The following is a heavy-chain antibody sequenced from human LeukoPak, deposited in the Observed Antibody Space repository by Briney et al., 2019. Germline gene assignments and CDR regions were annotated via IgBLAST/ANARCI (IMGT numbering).Heavy chain of an antibody. CDR3: ACDFRYLGHDF. Sequence: PGGSLRLSCTASAFTLGDFYMSWIRQAPGKGPEWIAYISNVGLTTYYAESVKGRFTISRDNAKNSLYLQMNSLRAEDTAVYYCACDFRYLGHDFWGQGSLVTVSS. V-gene: IGHV3-11*01. CDR2: ISNVGLTT. D-gene: IGHD2-21*02. J-gene: IGHJ4*02. CDR1: AFTLGDFY.